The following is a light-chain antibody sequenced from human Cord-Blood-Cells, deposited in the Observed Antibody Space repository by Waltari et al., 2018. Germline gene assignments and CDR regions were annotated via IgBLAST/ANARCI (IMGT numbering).Light chain of an antibody. CDR3: QQYDSFPLT. V-gene: IGKV1D-8*01. J-gene: IGKJ4*01. CDR1: QGISIY. CDR2: AAS. Sequence: VIWMTQSPSLLSASTGDRVTISCRMSQGISIYLAWVQQKPGKAPELLIYAASTLQSGVPSRFSGSGSGTDFTLTISCLQSEDFATYYCQQYDSFPLTFGGGTKVEIK.